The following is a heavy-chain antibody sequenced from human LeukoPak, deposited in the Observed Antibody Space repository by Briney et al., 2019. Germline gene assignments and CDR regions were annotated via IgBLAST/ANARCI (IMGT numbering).Heavy chain of an antibody. Sequence: SETLSLTCTVSGGSISSYYWSWIRQPPGKGLEWIGYIYYSGSTNYNPSLKSRVTISVDTSKNQFSLKLSSVTAADTAVYYCARHRRQWLDAFDYWGQGTLVTVSS. CDR2: IYYSGST. CDR1: GGSISSYY. CDR3: ARHRRQWLDAFDY. V-gene: IGHV4-59*08. J-gene: IGHJ4*02. D-gene: IGHD6-19*01.